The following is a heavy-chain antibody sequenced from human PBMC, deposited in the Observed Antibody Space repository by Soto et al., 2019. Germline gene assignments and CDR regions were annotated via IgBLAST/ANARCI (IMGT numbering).Heavy chain of an antibody. CDR3: ARRGPGTYFDY. CDR2: ISGSGDST. D-gene: IGHD6-13*01. V-gene: IGHV3-23*01. Sequence: EVQLLDSGGGLVQPGGSLRLSCADSGFTFSSYAMNWVRQAPGKGLEWVSVISGSGDSTYYADSVKGRFTISRDNSKNTLYLQMNSLRAEDTAVYYCARRGPGTYFDYWGQGTLVTVSS. CDR1: GFTFSSYA. J-gene: IGHJ4*02.